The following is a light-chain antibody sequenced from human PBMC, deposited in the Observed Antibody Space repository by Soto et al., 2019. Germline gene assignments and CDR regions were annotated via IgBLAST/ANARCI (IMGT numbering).Light chain of an antibody. CDR2: EDN. CDR1: SGSIASNY. CDR3: QSYDSSNKV. Sequence: NFMLTQPHSVSESPGKTVTLSCTRSSGSIASNYVQWYQQRPGRAPTTVIYEDNQRPSGVPDRFSGSIDSSSNSASLTISGLKTEDEADYYCQSYDSSNKVFGGGTKLTVL. V-gene: IGLV6-57*04. J-gene: IGLJ2*01.